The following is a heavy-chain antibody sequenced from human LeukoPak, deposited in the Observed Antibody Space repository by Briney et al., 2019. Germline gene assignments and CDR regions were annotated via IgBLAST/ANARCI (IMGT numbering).Heavy chain of an antibody. CDR1: GYTFTSYD. Sequence: ASVKVSCKASGYTFTSYDVTWVRQGTGQGLEWVGWMNPNTGNTGYAQKFQGRVTMSRNTSISTAYMELSSLRYEDTAVYYCARGRPLAGCESASCPDYWGRGTLVTVSS. CDR2: MNPNTGNT. V-gene: IGHV1-8*01. J-gene: IGHJ4*02. CDR3: ARGRPLAGCESASCPDY. D-gene: IGHD2-2*01.